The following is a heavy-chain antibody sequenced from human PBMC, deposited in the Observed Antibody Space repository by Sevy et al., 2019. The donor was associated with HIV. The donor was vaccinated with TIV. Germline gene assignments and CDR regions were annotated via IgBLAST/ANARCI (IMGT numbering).Heavy chain of an antibody. Sequence: GGSLRLSCAASGFTFSDHYMTWIRQAPGKGLESVAYIRSGGSPIFYADSVKGRFIISRDNTKNALYQQMNILRADDTAVYYCARDHYQKTIRGNFDIWGHGTMVTVSS. V-gene: IGHV3-11*01. J-gene: IGHJ3*02. CDR1: GFTFSDHY. D-gene: IGHD3-16*01. CDR3: ARDHYQKTIRGNFDI. CDR2: IRSGGSPI.